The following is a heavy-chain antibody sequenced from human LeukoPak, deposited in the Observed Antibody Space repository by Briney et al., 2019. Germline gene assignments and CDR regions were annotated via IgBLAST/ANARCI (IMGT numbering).Heavy chain of an antibody. J-gene: IGHJ4*02. CDR3: ARDYENSSGWYLSGYFDY. V-gene: IGHV1-24*01. CDR2: FDPEDGET. D-gene: IGHD6-19*01. Sequence: ASVKVSCKVSGYTLTELSMHWVRQAPGKGLEWMGGFDPEDGETIYAQKFQGRVTIITDESTSTAYMELSSLRSEDTAVYYCARDYENSSGWYLSGYFDYWGQGTLVTVSS. CDR1: GYTLTELS.